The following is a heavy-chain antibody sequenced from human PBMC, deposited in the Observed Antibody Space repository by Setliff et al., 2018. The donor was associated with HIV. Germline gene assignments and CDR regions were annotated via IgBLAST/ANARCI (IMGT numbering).Heavy chain of an antibody. D-gene: IGHD2-2*01. J-gene: IGHJ3*02. V-gene: IGHV3-33*03. Sequence: PGGSLRLSCTVVGFSIENFDMHWVRQAPGKGLEWVSLLWRDEVGEYYADSVKGRFSISRDRSRNTVSLQMSSLRVEDTAVYYCTKERLGGFRVVVPASAFDIWGQGTMVTVSS. CDR2: LWRDEVGE. CDR3: TKERLGGFRVVVPASAFDI. CDR1: GFSIENFD.